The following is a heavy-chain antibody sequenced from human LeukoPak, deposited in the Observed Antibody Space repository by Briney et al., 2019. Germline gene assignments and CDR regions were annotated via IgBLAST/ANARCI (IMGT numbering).Heavy chain of an antibody. V-gene: IGHV3-48*03. CDR2: IFSSGVTI. D-gene: IGHD6-19*01. J-gene: IGHJ6*03. CDR3: ARGPNSSGIGWEDYYYYMDV. Sequence: GGSLRLSCAASGFTFSIYEMNRVPQAPGKGLECVSYIFSSGVTIYYAESVRGRFTIFRDNAKNSLNLQMNSMRAEDTAVYYCARGPNSSGIGWEDYYYYMDVWGKGTTVTVSS. CDR1: GFTFSIYE.